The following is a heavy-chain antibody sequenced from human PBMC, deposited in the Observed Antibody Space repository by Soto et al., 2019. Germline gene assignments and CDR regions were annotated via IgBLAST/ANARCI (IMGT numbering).Heavy chain of an antibody. V-gene: IGHV4-34*01. J-gene: IGHJ4*02. Sequence: QVHLQQWGAGLLKPSETLSLTCAVNGGSLTGYYWSWIRQPPGKGLEWIGEIKDGGVTNYSPSLRGRVTMSADTSKNHFSLKLNSVTAADTAVYYCARGQEGLVATHWDQGTLVTVSS. D-gene: IGHD5-12*01. CDR3: ARGQEGLVATH. CDR1: GGSLTGYY. CDR2: IKDGGVT.